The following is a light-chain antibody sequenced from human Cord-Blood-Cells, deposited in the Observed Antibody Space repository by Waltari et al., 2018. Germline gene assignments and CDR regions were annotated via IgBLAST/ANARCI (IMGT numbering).Light chain of an antibody. Sequence: QSALTQPASVSGSPGQSITIPCTGTSSDVGGYNYVSWYQQHPGKAPKLMICDVSKRPSGVSNRFSGSKSGNTASLTISGLQAEDEADYYCSSYTSSSTWVFGGGTKLTVL. CDR2: DVS. V-gene: IGLV2-14*01. CDR3: SSYTSSSTWV. CDR1: SSDVGGYNY. J-gene: IGLJ3*02.